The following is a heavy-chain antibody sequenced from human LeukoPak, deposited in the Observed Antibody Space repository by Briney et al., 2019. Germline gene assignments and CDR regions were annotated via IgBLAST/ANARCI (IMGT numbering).Heavy chain of an antibody. V-gene: IGHV3-23*01. D-gene: IGHD2-21*01. Sequence: PGASLRLSCAASEFTFSNYAMNWVRQAPGKGLEWVSAISGSGGSTYYADSVKGRFTISRDNSKNTLYLQMNSLRAEDTAVYYCAKVVSWWLPFDYWGQGTLVTASS. CDR2: ISGSGGST. CDR3: AKVVSWWLPFDY. CDR1: EFTFSNYA. J-gene: IGHJ4*02.